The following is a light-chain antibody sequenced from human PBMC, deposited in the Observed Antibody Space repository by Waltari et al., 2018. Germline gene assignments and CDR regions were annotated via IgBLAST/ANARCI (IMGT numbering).Light chain of an antibody. J-gene: IGKJ4*01. CDR1: QSISNN. V-gene: IGKV3-15*01. CDR3: QQYKNWPPLT. CDR2: SAS. Sequence: EIVMTQFPATLSLSLGERATLSCRASQSISNNLAWYQQKLGQAPRPLIHSASTRATGIPDRFSGSGSGTEFTLTISSLQSEDFARYYCQQYKNWPPLTFGGGTKVEIK.